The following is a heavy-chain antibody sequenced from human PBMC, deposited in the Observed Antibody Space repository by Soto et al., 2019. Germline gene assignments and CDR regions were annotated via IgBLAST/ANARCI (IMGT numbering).Heavy chain of an antibody. J-gene: IGHJ4*02. V-gene: IGHV5-51*01. CDR2: VYPGDSDT. CDR3: ARLSGCNNGVCYKFDY. D-gene: IGHD2-8*01. Sequence: PGESLKISCKGSGYSFPSYWIGWVRQMPGKGREWMGIVYPGDSDTRYSPSFQGQVTISADKPISTAYLQWSSLKAPDTAMYYCARLSGCNNGVCYKFDYWGQGTLVTVSS. CDR1: GYSFPSYW.